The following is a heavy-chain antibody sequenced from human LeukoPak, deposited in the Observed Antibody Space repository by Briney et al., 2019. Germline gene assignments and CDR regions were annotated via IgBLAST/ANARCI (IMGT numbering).Heavy chain of an antibody. CDR3: ASTLYSYNWFDP. CDR1: GFTFSSYW. V-gene: IGHV3-74*01. Sequence: GGSLRLSCAASGFTFSSYWMHWARQAPGKGLVWVSRINSDGSSTSYADSVKGRFTIPRDNAKNTLYLQMNSLRAENTAVYYCASTLYSYNWFDPWGQGTLVTVSS. CDR2: INSDGSST. J-gene: IGHJ5*02. D-gene: IGHD6-13*01.